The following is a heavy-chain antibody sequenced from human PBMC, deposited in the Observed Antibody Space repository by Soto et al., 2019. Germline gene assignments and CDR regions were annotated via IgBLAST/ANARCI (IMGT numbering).Heavy chain of an antibody. J-gene: IGHJ6*02. CDR2: INPNSGGT. CDR1: GYTFTGYY. D-gene: IGHD3-9*01. CDR3: ARGGYDILTGYSRANYYYYYGMDV. Sequence: ASVKVSCKASGYTFTGYYMHWVRQAPGQGLEWMGWINPNSGGTNYAQKFQGWVTMTRDTSTSTAYMELSRLRSDDTAVYYCARGGYDILTGYSRANYYYYYGMDVWGQGTTVTVSS. V-gene: IGHV1-2*04.